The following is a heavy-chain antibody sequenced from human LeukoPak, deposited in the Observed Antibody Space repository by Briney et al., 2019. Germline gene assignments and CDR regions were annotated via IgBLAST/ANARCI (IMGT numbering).Heavy chain of an antibody. CDR3: ARGRLARSPYFDY. CDR2: ISHRGYT. CDR1: GGSFSGYY. Sequence: PSETLSLTCAVYGGSFSGYYWSWIRQPPGKGLEWIGQISHRGYTYYNPSLKSRVTISVETSKNQFSLNLSSVTAADTAVYYCARGRLARSPYFDYWGQGTLVTVSS. V-gene: IGHV4-34*01. D-gene: IGHD6-19*01. J-gene: IGHJ4*02.